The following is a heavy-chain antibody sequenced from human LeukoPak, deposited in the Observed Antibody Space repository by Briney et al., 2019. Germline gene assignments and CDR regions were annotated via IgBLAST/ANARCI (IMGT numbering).Heavy chain of an antibody. J-gene: IGHJ4*02. CDR3: ARDRDYAFDY. CDR2: ITNDGSST. D-gene: IGHD4-17*01. Sequence: PWGSLRLSCAASGLTFSSHWMHWVRQAPGKGLVWVSRITNDGSSTTYADSVKGRFTISRDNAKNMLYLQVNSLRAEDTAVYYCARDRDYAFDYWGQGTLVTVSS. V-gene: IGHV3-74*01. CDR1: GLTFSSHW.